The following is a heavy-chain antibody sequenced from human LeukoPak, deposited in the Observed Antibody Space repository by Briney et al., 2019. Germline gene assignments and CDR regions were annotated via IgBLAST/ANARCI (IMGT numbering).Heavy chain of an antibody. D-gene: IGHD6-19*01. CDR2: ISYDGSNK. J-gene: IGHJ4*02. Sequence: PGRSLRLSCAASGFTFSSYAIHWVRQAPGKGLEWVAVISYDGSNKYYADSVKGRFTISRDNAKNSLYLQMNSLRAEDTAVYYCARDRAIAVALFDYWGQGTLVTVSS. CDR3: ARDRAIAVALFDY. CDR1: GFTFSSYA. V-gene: IGHV3-30-3*01.